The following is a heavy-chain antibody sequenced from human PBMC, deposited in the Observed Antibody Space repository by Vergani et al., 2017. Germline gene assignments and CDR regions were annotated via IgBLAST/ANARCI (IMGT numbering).Heavy chain of an antibody. CDR2: ISYDGSNK. Sequence: QVQLVESGGGVVQPGRSLRLSCAASGFTFSSYAMHWVRQAPGKGLEWVAVISYDGSNKYYADSVKGRFTISRDNSKNTLYLQMNSRRAEDTAVYYCARGGAYCSGGSCYGGFNYWGQGTLVTVSS. CDR1: GFTFSSYA. CDR3: ARGGAYCSGGSCYGGFNY. J-gene: IGHJ4*02. D-gene: IGHD2-15*01. V-gene: IGHV3-30-3*01.